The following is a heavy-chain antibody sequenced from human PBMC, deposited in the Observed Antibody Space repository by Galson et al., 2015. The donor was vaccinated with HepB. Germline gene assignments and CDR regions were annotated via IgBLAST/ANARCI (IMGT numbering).Heavy chain of an antibody. CDR3: AHRPDDYGDYRDAFDI. V-gene: IGHV2-5*02. D-gene: IGHD4-17*01. J-gene: IGHJ3*02. CDR2: IYWDDDK. Sequence: PALVKPTQTLTLTCTFSGFSLSTSGVGVGWIRQPPGKALEWLALIYWDDDKRYSPSLKSRLTITKDTSKNQVVLTMTNMDPVDTATYYCAHRPDDYGDYRDAFDIWGQGTMVTVSS. CDR1: GFSLSTSGVG.